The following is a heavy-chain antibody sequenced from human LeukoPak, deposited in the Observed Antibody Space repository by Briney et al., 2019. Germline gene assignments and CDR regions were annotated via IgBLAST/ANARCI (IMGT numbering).Heavy chain of an antibody. CDR2: ISGSGGSI. CDR3: AKLTAGSWNLGDWFDP. J-gene: IGHJ5*02. CDR1: GFXFSSYA. D-gene: IGHD6-13*01. V-gene: IGHV3-23*01. Sequence: PGGSLRLSCAASGFXFSSYAISWVRQAPGKGLEWVSAISGSGGSIYYADSVKGRFTISRDNSKNTLYLQMNSLRAEDTAVYYCAKLTAGSWNLGDWFDPWGQGTLVTVSS.